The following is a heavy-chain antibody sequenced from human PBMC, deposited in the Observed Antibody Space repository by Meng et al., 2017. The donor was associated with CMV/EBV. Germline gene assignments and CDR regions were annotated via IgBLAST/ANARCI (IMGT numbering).Heavy chain of an antibody. Sequence: GESLKISCAASGFTFSNYAMNWVRQAPGKGLEGVSVISGSGGITYYADSVKGRFTISRDNSKNTLYLQMDSLRAEDTALYSCANRRIPVALSSGWYYFDHWGQGTLVTVSS. V-gene: IGHV3-23*01. CDR2: ISGSGGIT. D-gene: IGHD6-19*01. J-gene: IGHJ4*02. CDR3: ANRRIPVALSSGWYYFDH. CDR1: GFTFSNYA.